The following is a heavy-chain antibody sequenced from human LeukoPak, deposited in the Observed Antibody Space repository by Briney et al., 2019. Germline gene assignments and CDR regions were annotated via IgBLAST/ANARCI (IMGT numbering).Heavy chain of an antibody. D-gene: IGHD3-3*01. CDR2: INRNSGGT. CDR1: GYTLTGYY. J-gene: IGHJ4*02. V-gene: IGHV1-2*02. CDR3: ARDGASGYLADY. Sequence: GASVKVSCKASGYTLTGYYMHWVRQAPRQGLECMGWINRNSGGTNYAQKFQGRVTMTRDTSISTAYMELSRLGSDDTAVYYCARDGASGYLADYWGQGTLVTVSS.